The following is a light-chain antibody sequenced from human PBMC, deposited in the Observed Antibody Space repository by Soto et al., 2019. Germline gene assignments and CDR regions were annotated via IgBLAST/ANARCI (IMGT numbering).Light chain of an antibody. Sequence: EIVLTQSPATLSLSPGERATLSCRASQSVSSSLAWYQQKPGQAPRLLIYDASNRATGIPARFSGSGSGTDFTLTISSLESEDFAVYYCQQRSNWPPLWTFGQGTKLEIK. CDR1: QSVSSS. CDR2: DAS. CDR3: QQRSNWPPLWT. J-gene: IGKJ2*02. V-gene: IGKV3-11*01.